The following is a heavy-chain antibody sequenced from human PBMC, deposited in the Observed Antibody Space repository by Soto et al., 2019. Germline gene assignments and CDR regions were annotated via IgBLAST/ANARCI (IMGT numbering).Heavy chain of an antibody. D-gene: IGHD2-8*01. CDR1: GYSFTDYH. Sequence: QVQLVQSGAEVKKPGASVKVSCKASGYSFTDYHIHWVRQAPGQGLEWLGRINPKSGGTSTAQKFQGGVTITTDTSISTASMELTRLTSDDTAIYYCARGDSTDCSNGVCSFFYNHDMDVWGQGTTVTVSS. CDR2: INPKSGGT. CDR3: ARGDSTDCSNGVCSFFYNHDMDV. V-gene: IGHV1-2*06. J-gene: IGHJ6*02.